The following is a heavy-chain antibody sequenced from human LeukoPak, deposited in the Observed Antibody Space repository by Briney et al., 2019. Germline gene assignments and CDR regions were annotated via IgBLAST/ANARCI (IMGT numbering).Heavy chain of an antibody. CDR1: GFTFSSYA. V-gene: IGHV3-23*01. Sequence: GGSLRLSCAASGFTFSSYAMSWVRQAPGKGLEWVSAISGSGGSTYYADSVKGRFTISRDNSKNALYLQMNSLRAEDTAVYYCAKDPRGSSWYDYWGQGTLVTVSS. CDR2: ISGSGGST. D-gene: IGHD6-13*01. CDR3: AKDPRGSSWYDY. J-gene: IGHJ4*02.